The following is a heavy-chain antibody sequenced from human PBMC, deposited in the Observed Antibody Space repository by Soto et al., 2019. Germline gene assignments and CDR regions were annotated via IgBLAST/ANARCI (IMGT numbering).Heavy chain of an antibody. J-gene: IGHJ5*02. Sequence: SETLSLTCTVSGGSISSSSYYWGWIRQPPGKGLEWIGSIYYSGSTYYNPSLKSRVTISVDTSKNQFSLKLSSVTAADTAVYYCARLFQSYNWFDPWGQGTLVTVSS. CDR3: ARLFQSYNWFDP. CDR1: GGSISSSSYY. V-gene: IGHV4-39*01. CDR2: IYYSGST.